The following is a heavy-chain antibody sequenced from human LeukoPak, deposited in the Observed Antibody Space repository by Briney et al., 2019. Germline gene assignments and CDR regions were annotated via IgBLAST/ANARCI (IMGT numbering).Heavy chain of an antibody. V-gene: IGHV4-59*01. CDR3: ARVIRTWFDP. CDR1: GGSISSYY. D-gene: IGHD2/OR15-2a*01. Sequence: PSETLSLTCTVSGGSISSYYWSWIRQPPGKGLERSGYIYYSGSTNYNPSPKSRVTISVDTSKNQFSLNLSSVTAADTAVYYCARVIRTWFDPWGQGTLVTVSS. J-gene: IGHJ5*02. CDR2: IYYSGST.